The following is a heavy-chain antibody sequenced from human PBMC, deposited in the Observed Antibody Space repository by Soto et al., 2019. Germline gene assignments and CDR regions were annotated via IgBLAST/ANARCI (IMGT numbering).Heavy chain of an antibody. Sequence: GGSLRLSCAASGFTFSVYAMSWVRQAPGKGLEWVSAISGRGDSTYYADSVKGRFTISRDNSKSTIYLQMNSLRAEDAALYYCAKGPDFDSWGQGTLVTVSS. CDR1: GFTFSVYA. CDR2: ISGRGDST. V-gene: IGHV3-23*01. J-gene: IGHJ4*02. CDR3: AKGPDFDS.